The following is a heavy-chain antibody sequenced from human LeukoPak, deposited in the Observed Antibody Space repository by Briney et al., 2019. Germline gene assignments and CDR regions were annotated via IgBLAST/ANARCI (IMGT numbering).Heavy chain of an antibody. D-gene: IGHD3-9*01. CDR3: AREVRYFDWSAMEYYFDY. Sequence: GGSLRLSCAASGFTFDDYAMSWFRQAPGKGLEWVSAISGSGGSTYYADSVKGRFTISRDNSKNTLYLQMDSLRAEDTAVYYCAREVRYFDWSAMEYYFDYWGQGTLVTVSS. J-gene: IGHJ4*02. CDR1: GFTFDDYA. CDR2: ISGSGGST. V-gene: IGHV3-23*01.